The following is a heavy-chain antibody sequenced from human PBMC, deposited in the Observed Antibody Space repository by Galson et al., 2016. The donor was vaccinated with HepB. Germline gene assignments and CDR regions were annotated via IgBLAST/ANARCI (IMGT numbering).Heavy chain of an antibody. V-gene: IGHV3-23*01. CDR3: FRVPRYYADYSSGFGDC. J-gene: IGHJ4*02. CDR1: GFPFSSYA. Sequence: SLRLSCAASGFPFSSYAMSWVRQAPGKGLAWVSTISGAGTASYAYSVKGRFTISRDNSKNTLDLQMDSLRVEDTALYFCFRVPRYYADYSSGFGDCWGQGTRLAVSS. D-gene: IGHD4-17*01. CDR2: ISGAGTA.